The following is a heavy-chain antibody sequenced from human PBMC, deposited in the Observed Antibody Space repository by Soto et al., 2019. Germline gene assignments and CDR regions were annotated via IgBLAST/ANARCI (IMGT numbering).Heavy chain of an antibody. CDR2: INPSGGST. V-gene: IGHV1-46*01. CDR1: GYTFTSYY. Sequence: QVQLVQSGAEVKKPGASVKVSCKASGYTFTSYYMHWVRQAPGQGLEWMGIINPSGGSTSYAQKFQGRVTMTRDTSTSTVYMELSSLRSEDTAVYYCARDPSIVVAHPRFDPWGQGTLVTVSS. D-gene: IGHD3-22*01. CDR3: ARDPSIVVAHPRFDP. J-gene: IGHJ5*02.